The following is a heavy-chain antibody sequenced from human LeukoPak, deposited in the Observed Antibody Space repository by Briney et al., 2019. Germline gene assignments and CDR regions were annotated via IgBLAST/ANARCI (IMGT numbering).Heavy chain of an antibody. J-gene: IGHJ4*02. Sequence: GGSLRLSCAASGFTVSSNYMSWVRQAPGKGLEWVSVIYSGGKSYYADSVKGRFTIARDNSKNTLYLQMNSLRVEDTAVYYCARDDYGFDYWGQGTLVTVSS. CDR1: GFTVSSNY. CDR3: ARDDYGFDY. D-gene: IGHD4-17*01. CDR2: IYSGGKS. V-gene: IGHV3-66*01.